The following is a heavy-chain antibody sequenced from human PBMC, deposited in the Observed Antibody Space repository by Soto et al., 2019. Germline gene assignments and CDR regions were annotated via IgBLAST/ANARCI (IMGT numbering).Heavy chain of an antibody. D-gene: IGHD3-22*01. CDR2: IYPGDSDT. CDR3: ARPTYYYDSSGYWGPLGAFDI. Sequence: HGESLKISCKGSGYSFTSYWIGWVRQMPGKGLEWMGIIYPGDSDTRYSPSFQGQVTISADKSISTAYLQWSSLKASDTAMYYCARPTYYYDSSGYWGPLGAFDIWGQGTMVTVSS. CDR1: GYSFTSYW. J-gene: IGHJ3*02. V-gene: IGHV5-51*01.